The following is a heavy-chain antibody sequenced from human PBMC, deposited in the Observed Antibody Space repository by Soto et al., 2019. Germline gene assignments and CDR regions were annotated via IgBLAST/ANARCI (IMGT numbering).Heavy chain of an antibody. Sequence: EVQLLESGGGLIQPGGSLRLSCAASGLTFTTYAMSWVRQAPGKGLEWVSAISGSGGNTYYEDSMKGRFNISRDKSKNKVDLQMNSLRVEDTAVYYCAEDVWEHWLPDYWGQGTMVTVSS. D-gene: IGHD3-16*01. CDR3: AEDVWEHWLPDY. CDR1: GLTFTTYA. CDR2: ISGSGGNT. J-gene: IGHJ4*02. V-gene: IGHV3-23*01.